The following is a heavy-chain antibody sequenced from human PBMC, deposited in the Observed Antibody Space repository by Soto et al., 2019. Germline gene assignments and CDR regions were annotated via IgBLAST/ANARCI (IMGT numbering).Heavy chain of an antibody. CDR1: EFTFSNYA. V-gene: IGHV3-23*01. CDR2: ISGSGGST. Sequence: PGGSLRLSCAASEFTFSNYAMSWVRQAPGKGLEWVSAISGSGGSTYYADSVKGRFTISRDNSKNTLYLQMNSLRAEDTAVYYCAKEWAIAAAGQPNWFDPWGQGTLVTVSS. D-gene: IGHD6-13*01. CDR3: AKEWAIAAAGQPNWFDP. J-gene: IGHJ5*02.